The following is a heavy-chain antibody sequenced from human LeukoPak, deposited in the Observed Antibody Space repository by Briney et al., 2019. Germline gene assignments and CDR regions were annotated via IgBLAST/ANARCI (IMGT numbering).Heavy chain of an antibody. Sequence: AAVKVSCKASGYTFTSYGISWVRRARGQGLEWMGRISAYNGNTKYAQKLQGRVSITTDTSTSTAYMELRSLISDDTGVYYCAGGGPNSPYYFDYWGQGTLVTVSS. V-gene: IGHV1-18*01. CDR1: GYTFTSYG. J-gene: IGHJ4*02. D-gene: IGHD4/OR15-4a*01. CDR3: AGGGPNSPYYFDY. CDR2: ISAYNGNT.